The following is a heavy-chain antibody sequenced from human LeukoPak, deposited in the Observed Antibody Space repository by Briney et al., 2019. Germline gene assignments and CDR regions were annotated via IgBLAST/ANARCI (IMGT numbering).Heavy chain of an antibody. Sequence: SETLSLTCAVCGGSFSGYLWSWVRQPPGKGLEWIGEINHSGNNNYNPSLKNRPTISEDTSKSHFSLKLSSVTAADTAVYYCARRYDDLGSPLNDWGRGTLVTVSS. CDR1: GGSFSGYL. D-gene: IGHD3-10*01. CDR3: ARRYDDLGSPLND. J-gene: IGHJ4*02. CDR2: INHSGNN. V-gene: IGHV4-34*01.